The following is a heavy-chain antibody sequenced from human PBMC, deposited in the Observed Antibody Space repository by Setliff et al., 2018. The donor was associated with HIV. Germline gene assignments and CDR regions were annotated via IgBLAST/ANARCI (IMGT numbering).Heavy chain of an antibody. CDR1: GYTFTSCY. Sequence: ASVKVSCKASGYTFTSCYLHWVRQAPGQGLEWMGIINPSGGSTTYAQKFQGRVTMTRDTSASTVYMELSSLRSEDTAVYYCAREARYQDRYYYYMDVWGKGTTVTVSS. CDR2: INPSGGST. J-gene: IGHJ6*03. V-gene: IGHV1-46*03. D-gene: IGHD1-20*01. CDR3: AREARYQDRYYYYMDV.